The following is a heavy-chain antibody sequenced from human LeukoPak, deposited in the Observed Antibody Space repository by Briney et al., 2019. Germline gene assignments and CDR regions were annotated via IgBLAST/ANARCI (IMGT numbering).Heavy chain of an antibody. Sequence: PSETLSLTCTVSGGSISTSSYYWAWTRQPPGKGLEWIASILYSGATYYKPSLKSRVTISVDTSKNQFSLKLSSVTAADTAVYYCARHLRGATIYFDYWGQGTLVTVSS. J-gene: IGHJ4*02. CDR3: ARHLRGATIYFDY. V-gene: IGHV4-39*01. CDR1: GGSISTSSYY. CDR2: ILYSGAT. D-gene: IGHD1-26*01.